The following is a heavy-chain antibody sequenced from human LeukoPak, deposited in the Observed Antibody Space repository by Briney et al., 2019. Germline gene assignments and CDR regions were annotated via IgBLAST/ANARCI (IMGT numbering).Heavy chain of an antibody. CDR2: MDHRGDT. Sequence: PSDTLSLTCAVYGGSFSRYYSSGSRRSPGKGLEWMAEMDHRGDTTYNPSDKRRVTLSVDTSKHQFSLKVRSLTGADTAVYYCARGATISETGYFDFWGQGTLVTVSS. CDR1: GGSFSRYY. V-gene: IGHV4-34*01. D-gene: IGHD5-24*01. CDR3: ARGATISETGYFDF. J-gene: IGHJ4*03.